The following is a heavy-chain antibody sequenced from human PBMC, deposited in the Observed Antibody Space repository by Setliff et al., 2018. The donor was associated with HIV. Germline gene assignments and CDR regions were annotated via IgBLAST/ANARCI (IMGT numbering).Heavy chain of an antibody. CDR3: ARLIHTGRLYLDY. V-gene: IGHV4-4*09. CDR2: IYTSGTT. Sequence: PSETLSLTCSVSGVSISGHYWTWVRQPPGKGLEWIGYIYTSGTTEYNPSLESRVTISLDTAKDQVSLKLRAVTAADTALYYCARLIHTGRLYLDYWGLGMLVTVSS. D-gene: IGHD2-8*02. CDR1: GVSISGHY. J-gene: IGHJ4*02.